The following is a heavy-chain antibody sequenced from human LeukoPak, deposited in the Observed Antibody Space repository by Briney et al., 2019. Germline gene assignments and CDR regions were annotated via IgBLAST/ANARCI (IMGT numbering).Heavy chain of an antibody. Sequence: GGSLRLSCAASGFTFSSYWMHWVRQAPGKGLVWVSRIKTDGSNTNYADSVKGRFTISRDNAKNTLYLQMNSLRAEDTAVYYCARDAHDGGTVTTFDYWGQGTLVTVSS. CDR1: GFTFSSYW. D-gene: IGHD4-17*01. CDR3: ARDAHDGGTVTTFDY. CDR2: IKTDGSNT. V-gene: IGHV3-74*01. J-gene: IGHJ4*02.